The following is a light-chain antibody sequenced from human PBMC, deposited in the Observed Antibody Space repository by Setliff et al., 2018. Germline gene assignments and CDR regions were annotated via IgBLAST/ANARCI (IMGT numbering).Light chain of an antibody. V-gene: IGLV2-11*01. Sequence: QSVLTQPASVSGSPGQSITISCTGTHSDIGGYNYVSWYQQHPGRAPKLIIYEVSKRPSGVPDRFSGSKSGNTASLIISGLQAEDEADYYCCSYAGSYTFYVFGTGTKVTVL. CDR3: CSYAGSYTFYV. J-gene: IGLJ1*01. CDR2: EVS. CDR1: HSDIGGYNY.